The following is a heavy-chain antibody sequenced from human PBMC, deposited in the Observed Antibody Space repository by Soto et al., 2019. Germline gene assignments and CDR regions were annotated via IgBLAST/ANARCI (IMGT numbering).Heavy chain of an antibody. V-gene: IGHV1-18*04. D-gene: IGHD3-10*01. CDR3: ARVYGSGTQSAFFFDY. CDR1: GYTFASSG. Sequence: QVQLVQSGAEVKKPGASVKVSCKTSGYTFASSGISWVRQVPGQGLEWMGWISAYKRNTNYAQKLQGRLTMTTDSSTSTAYMELRSLRSDDTAVYYCARVYGSGTQSAFFFDYWGQGTLVTVSS. CDR2: ISAYKRNT. J-gene: IGHJ4*02.